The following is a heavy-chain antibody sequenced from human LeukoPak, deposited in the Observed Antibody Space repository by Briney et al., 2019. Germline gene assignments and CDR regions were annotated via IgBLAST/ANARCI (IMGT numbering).Heavy chain of an antibody. Sequence: GASVKVSCKASGGTFNSYAISWVRQAPGQGLEWMGRIIPIFGTANYAQKFQGRVTITTDESTSTAYMELSSLRSEDTAVYYCARDYSNWGANYYYYYIDLWGKETTVTVSS. CDR1: GGTFNSYA. J-gene: IGHJ6*03. D-gene: IGHD4-11*01. V-gene: IGHV1-69*05. CDR3: ARDYSNWGANYYYYYIDL. CDR2: IIPIFGTA.